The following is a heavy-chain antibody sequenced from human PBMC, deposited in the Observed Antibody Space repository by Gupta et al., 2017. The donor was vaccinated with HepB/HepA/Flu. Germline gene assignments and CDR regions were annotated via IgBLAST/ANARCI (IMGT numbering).Heavy chain of an antibody. D-gene: IGHD5-18*01. CDR2: INWNGGGT. CDR3: ASGGYWATEFAFDI. V-gene: IGHV3-20*04. J-gene: IGHJ3*02. Sequence: EVQLVESGGGVVRPGGSLGLSCAASGFTFDDYGMSWVRQAPGKGLEWVSGINWNGGGTGYADSVKGRFTISRDNAKNSLYLQMNSLRAEDTALYYCASGGYWATEFAFDIWGQGTMVTVSS. CDR1: GFTFDDYG.